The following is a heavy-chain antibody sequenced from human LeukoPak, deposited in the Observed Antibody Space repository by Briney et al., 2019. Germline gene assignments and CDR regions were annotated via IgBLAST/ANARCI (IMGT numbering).Heavy chain of an antibody. Sequence: PSETLSLTCTVSGVSISSGDHNWSWIRQHPGKGLEWIGYIYYSGSTNYNPSLKSRVTISVDTSKNQFSLKLSSVTAADTAVYYCARQEATGYEYYFDYWGQGTLVTVSS. CDR1: GVSISSGDHN. CDR2: IYYSGST. D-gene: IGHD3-9*01. J-gene: IGHJ4*02. CDR3: ARQEATGYEYYFDY. V-gene: IGHV4-61*08.